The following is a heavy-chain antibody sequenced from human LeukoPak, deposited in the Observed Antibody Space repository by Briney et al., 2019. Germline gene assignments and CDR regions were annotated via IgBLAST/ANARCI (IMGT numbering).Heavy chain of an antibody. V-gene: IGHV4-34*01. D-gene: IGHD3-10*02. CDR1: GGSFSGYF. CDR3: AASDMFAEAFHH. CDR2: INQSGST. Sequence: PSETLSLTCAVSGGSFSGYFWSWIRQPPGKGLEWIGQINQSGSTNYNPSLKSRVTISGGTSKTQFSLQLNSVTAADTAIYYCAASDMFAEAFHHWGQGTLVTVSS. J-gene: IGHJ4*02.